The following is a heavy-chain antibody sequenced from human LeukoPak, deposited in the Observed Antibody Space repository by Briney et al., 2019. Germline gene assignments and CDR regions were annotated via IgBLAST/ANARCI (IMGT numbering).Heavy chain of an antibody. CDR3: VRHTGGTTLDY. J-gene: IGHJ4*02. V-gene: IGHV4-59*08. CDR1: GASISPYY. D-gene: IGHD1-1*01. Sequence: SSETLSLTCSVSGASISPYYWGWVRQPPGKGLEWIGYISYGGNTNYNSSLESRVTISVDTSKNQFSLKLSSVTAADTAVYYCVRHTGGTTLDYWGQGTLVTVSS. CDR2: ISYGGNT.